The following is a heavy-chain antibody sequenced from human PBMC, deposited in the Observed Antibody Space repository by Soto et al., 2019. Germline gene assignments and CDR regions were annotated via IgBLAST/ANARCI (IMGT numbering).Heavy chain of an antibody. CDR1: GGSISSGDFY. CDR3: ARGFIAAARPFDY. V-gene: IGHV4-39*07. Sequence: SETLSLTCTVSGGSISSGDFYWSWIRQPPGKGLEWIGEINHSGSTNYNPSLKSRVTISVDPSKNQFSLKLSSVTAADTAVYYCARGFIAAARPFDYWGQGTLVTVSS. J-gene: IGHJ4*02. D-gene: IGHD6-13*01. CDR2: INHSGST.